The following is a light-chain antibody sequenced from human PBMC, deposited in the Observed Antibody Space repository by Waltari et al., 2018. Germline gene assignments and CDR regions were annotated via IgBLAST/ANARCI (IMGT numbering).Light chain of an antibody. Sequence: QSVLTQPPSASGTPGQRVTISCSGSSSNIGGKIVNWYRQVPGTAPKLLIHSNGLRPSGVPDRFSGSKSGTSASLAISGLQSEDEADYYCVAWDDTLSGMVFGGGTKLTVL. V-gene: IGLV1-44*01. CDR2: SNG. CDR1: SSNIGGKI. J-gene: IGLJ3*02. CDR3: VAWDDTLSGMV.